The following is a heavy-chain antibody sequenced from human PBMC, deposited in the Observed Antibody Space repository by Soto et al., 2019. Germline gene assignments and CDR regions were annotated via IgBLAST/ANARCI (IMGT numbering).Heavy chain of an antibody. J-gene: IGHJ6*02. CDR1: GYSFTSYW. D-gene: IGHD3-10*01. CDR3: ARAMVRGKNYYGMDV. V-gene: IGHV5-51*03. CDR2: IYPGDSDT. Sequence: EVQLVQSGAEVKKSGESLKISCKGSGYSFTSYWIGWARQMSGKGLEWMGIIYPGDSDTRYSPSFQGQVTISVDKSISTAYLQWSSLKASDTAMYYCARAMVRGKNYYGMDVWGQGTTVTVSS.